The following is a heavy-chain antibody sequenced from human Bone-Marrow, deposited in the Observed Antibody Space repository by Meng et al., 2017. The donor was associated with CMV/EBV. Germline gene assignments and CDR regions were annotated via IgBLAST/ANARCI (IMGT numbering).Heavy chain of an antibody. J-gene: IGHJ5*02. V-gene: IGHV4-30-4*08. CDR2: IYYSGST. Sequence: SETLSLTCTVSSGSISSGDYYWSWIRQPPGKGLEWIGYIYYSGSTYYNPSLKSRVTMSVDTSKNQFSLNLSSVTAADTAAYYCARVLGTTPLFFSWGQGTLVTVTS. D-gene: IGHD1-7*01. CDR3: ARVLGTTPLFFS. CDR1: SGSISSGDYY.